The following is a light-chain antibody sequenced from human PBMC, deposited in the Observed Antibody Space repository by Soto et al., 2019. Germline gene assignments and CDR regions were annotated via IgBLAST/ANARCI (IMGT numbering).Light chain of an antibody. J-gene: IGLJ2*01. Sequence: QSALTQPASVSGSPGQSITISCTXTXSDVGSHNFVSWYQQHPGKVPKLIIYEVSKRPSGISNRFSGFKSGNTASLTISGLQAEDEADYYCYSYINNISFGGGTKLTVL. CDR1: XSDVGSHNF. CDR2: EVS. CDR3: YSYINNIS. V-gene: IGLV2-23*02.